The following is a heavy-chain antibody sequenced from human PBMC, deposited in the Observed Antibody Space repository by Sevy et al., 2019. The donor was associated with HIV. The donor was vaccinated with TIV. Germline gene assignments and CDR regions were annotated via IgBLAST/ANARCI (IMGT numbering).Heavy chain of an antibody. CDR3: AREVIKGLGYYYYYMDV. J-gene: IGHJ6*03. CDR2: IKQDGSEK. D-gene: IGHD3-16*02. CDR1: GFTFSSYW. Sequence: GGSLRLSCAASGFTFSSYWMSWVHQAPGKGLEWVANIKQDGSEKYYVDSVKGRFTISRDNAKNSLYLQMNSLRAEDTAVYYCAREVIKGLGYYYYYMDVWGKGTTVTVSS. V-gene: IGHV3-7*03.